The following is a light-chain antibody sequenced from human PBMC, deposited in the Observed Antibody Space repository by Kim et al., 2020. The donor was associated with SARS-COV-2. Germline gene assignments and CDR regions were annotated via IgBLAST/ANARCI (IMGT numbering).Light chain of an antibody. Sequence: DIQMTQSPSTLSASIGDRVTITCRASQTISNYLAWYQQKPGKAPKLLISGVSNLESGVPSRFSGSGFGTEFTLTINSLQPDDFATYHCQQYNAYPHTFGQGTKLEI. J-gene: IGKJ2*01. CDR2: GVS. V-gene: IGKV1-5*01. CDR1: QTISNY. CDR3: QQYNAYPHT.